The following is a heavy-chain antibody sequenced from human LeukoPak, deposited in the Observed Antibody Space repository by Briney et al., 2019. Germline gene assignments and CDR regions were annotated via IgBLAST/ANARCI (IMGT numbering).Heavy chain of an antibody. CDR3: AKVCYGYYFDY. CDR2: ISCSGGST. V-gene: IGHV3-23*01. D-gene: IGHD2-2*01. J-gene: IGHJ4*02. Sequence: GGSLRLSCAASGFTFSSYAMSWVRQAPGKGLEWVSAISCSGGSTYYADSVKGRFTISRDNSKNMLYLQMNSLRAEDTAVYYCAKVCYGYYFDYWGQGTLVTVSS. CDR1: GFTFSSYA.